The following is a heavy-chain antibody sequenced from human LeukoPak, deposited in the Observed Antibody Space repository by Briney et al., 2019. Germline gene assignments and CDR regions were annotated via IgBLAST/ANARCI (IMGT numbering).Heavy chain of an antibody. D-gene: IGHD3-10*01. Sequence: GASVKVSCKASGYTFTSYGISWVRQAPGQGLEWMGWISAYNGNTNYAQKLQGRVTMTTDTSTSTAYMELRSLRSDDTAVYYCAREGSAITMVRVVTPYYYYGMDVWGQGTTVTVSS. CDR1: GYTFTSYG. J-gene: IGHJ6*02. CDR3: AREGSAITMVRVVTPYYYYGMDV. CDR2: ISAYNGNT. V-gene: IGHV1-18*01.